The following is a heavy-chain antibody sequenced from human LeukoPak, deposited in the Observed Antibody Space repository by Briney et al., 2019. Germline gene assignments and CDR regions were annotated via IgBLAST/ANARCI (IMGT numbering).Heavy chain of an antibody. Sequence: ASVKVSCKASGYTFTSYGISWVRQAPGQGLEWMGWINPNSGGTNYAQKFQGRVTMTRNTSISTAYMELSSLRSEDTAVYYCARGLLGFMRSDYSNYWDNWFDPWGQGTLVTVSS. V-gene: IGHV1-8*02. CDR2: INPNSGGT. CDR1: GYTFTSYG. D-gene: IGHD4-11*01. J-gene: IGHJ5*02. CDR3: ARGLLGFMRSDYSNYWDNWFDP.